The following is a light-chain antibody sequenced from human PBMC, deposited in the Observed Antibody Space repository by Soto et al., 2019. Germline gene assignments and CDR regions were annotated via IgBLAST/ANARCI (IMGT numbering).Light chain of an antibody. Sequence: DIQMTQSPSSLSASVGDRVTITCRASQGISKYLAWYQQKPGKGPKLLIFAASTLQSGVPSRFSGSGSGTDFTLTISSLQPEDVATYYCQKYNSAPRTFGQGTKVEI. V-gene: IGKV1-27*01. CDR3: QKYNSAPRT. J-gene: IGKJ1*01. CDR1: QGISKY. CDR2: AAS.